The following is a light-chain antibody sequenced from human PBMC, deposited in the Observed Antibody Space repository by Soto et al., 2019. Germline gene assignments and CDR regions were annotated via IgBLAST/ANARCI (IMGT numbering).Light chain of an antibody. CDR2: HAS. CDR3: QQYGDSPRS. V-gene: IGKV3-20*01. Sequence: IVLMQSPDTLSLSPGERATLSCRASRSLSSDYLAWYQQKPGQAPRLLIYHASRRATGIPDRFSVSGSGTDFTLTISRLQPGDFAVYYCQQYGDSPRSFGQGTKVDIK. CDR1: RSLSSDY. J-gene: IGKJ1*01.